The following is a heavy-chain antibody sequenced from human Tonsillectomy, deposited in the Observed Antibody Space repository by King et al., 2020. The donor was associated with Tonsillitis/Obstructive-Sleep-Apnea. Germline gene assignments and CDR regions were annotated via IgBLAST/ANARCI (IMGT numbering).Heavy chain of an antibody. V-gene: IGHV3-30*04. CDR3: AKSRGSSSGFDFFFDY. CDR1: VFTLSDYA. Sequence: VQLVEYGGGVVQPGRCLRLSCAASVFTLSDYAMHCVRQAPGRGLQGVAVMSYDGSTKYYADSVKVRCTIASDKSKNTLDLQMNSLRGEDTAVYYCAKSRGSSSGFDFFFDYWGQGTLVTVSS. J-gene: IGHJ4*02. CDR2: MSYDGSTK. D-gene: IGHD6-6*01.